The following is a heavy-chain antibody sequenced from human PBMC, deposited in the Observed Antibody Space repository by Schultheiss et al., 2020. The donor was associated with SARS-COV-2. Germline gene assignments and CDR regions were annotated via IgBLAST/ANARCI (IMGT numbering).Heavy chain of an antibody. Sequence: GESLKISCVASEFTFSIYWMTWVRQAPGKGLEWVANIKQDGSEKYYTDSVKGRFTISRDNSKNTLYLQMNSLRAEDTAVYYCAKGGPPYNWNDQNFDYWGQGTLVTVSS. CDR1: EFTFSIYW. D-gene: IGHD1-20*01. CDR3: AKGGPPYNWNDQNFDY. V-gene: IGHV3-7*02. CDR2: IKQDGSEK. J-gene: IGHJ4*02.